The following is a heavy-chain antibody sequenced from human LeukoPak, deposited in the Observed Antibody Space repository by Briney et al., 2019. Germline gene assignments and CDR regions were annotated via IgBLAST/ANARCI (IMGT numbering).Heavy chain of an antibody. V-gene: IGHV4-61*02. D-gene: IGHD3-16*01. CDR2: IYTSGST. CDR1: GGSISSGSYY. J-gene: IGHJ6*03. Sequence: SETLSLTCTVSGGSISSGSYYWSWVRQPAGKGLEWIGRIYTSGSTNYNPSLKSRVTISVDTSKNQFSLKLSSVTAADTAVYYCARVGGVPPYYYYYMDVWGKGTTVTVSS. CDR3: ARVGGVPPYYYYYMDV.